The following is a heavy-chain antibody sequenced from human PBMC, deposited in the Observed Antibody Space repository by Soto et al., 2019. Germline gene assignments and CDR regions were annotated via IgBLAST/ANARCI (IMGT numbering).Heavy chain of an antibody. CDR2: ISYDGSNK. J-gene: IGHJ6*01. CDR3: PGDSVGTRNCNDIWV. D-gene: IGHD1-1*01. V-gene: IGHV3-30-3*01. Sequence: GGSLRLSCAASGFTFSSYAMHWVRQAPGKGLEWVAVISYDGSNKYYADSVKGRFTISRDNSKNTLYLQMNSLRAEDTAAYYCPGDSVGTRNCNDIWVCGQRTTVA. CDR1: GFTFSSYA.